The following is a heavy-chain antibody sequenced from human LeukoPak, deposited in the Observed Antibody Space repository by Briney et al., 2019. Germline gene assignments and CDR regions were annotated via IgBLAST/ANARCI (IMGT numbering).Heavy chain of an antibody. CDR1: GCTFGTNA. Sequence: GGSLRLSCAASGCTFGTNAMSWVRQAPGKGLEWVSGIGSDDSTHYAESAKGRFTISRDNSKNTLYLQMNSLETEDTAIYYCAKDLHFWSGIDYWGQGTLVTVSS. J-gene: IGHJ4*02. CDR2: IGSDDST. D-gene: IGHD3-3*02. V-gene: IGHV3-23*01. CDR3: AKDLHFWSGIDY.